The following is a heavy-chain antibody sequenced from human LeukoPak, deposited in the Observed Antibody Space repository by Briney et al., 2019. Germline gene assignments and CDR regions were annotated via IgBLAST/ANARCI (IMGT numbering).Heavy chain of an antibody. CDR1: GDSIRRFH. V-gene: IGHV4-59*01. CDR2: ISNSGGS. D-gene: IGHD3-16*01. CDR3: ARYDDGNWPGYFDP. J-gene: IGHJ5*02. Sequence: PSETLSLTCAVSGDSIRRFHWSWIRQPPGKGLEWIGYISNSGGSDYNPSLKSRVTISVDTSKNQFSLKVNSVTAADTAVYYCARYDDGNWPGYFDPWGQGTLVTVSS.